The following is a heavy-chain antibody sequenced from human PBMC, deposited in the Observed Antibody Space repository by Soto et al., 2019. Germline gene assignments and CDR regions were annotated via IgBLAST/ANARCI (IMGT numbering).Heavy chain of an antibody. D-gene: IGHD3-10*01. J-gene: IGHJ4*02. CDR1: GFTFSSYG. Sequence: QVQLVESGGGVVQPGRSLRLSCAASGFTFSSYGMHWVRQAPGKGLEWVAVISYDGSTKYYVDSVKGRFTISRDNSKISLYLQMNSLRAEDMAVYYCAKMASGGSYGSRSYNYLFDYWGQGTLVTVSS. CDR2: ISYDGSTK. V-gene: IGHV3-30*18. CDR3: AKMASGGSYGSRSYNYLFDY.